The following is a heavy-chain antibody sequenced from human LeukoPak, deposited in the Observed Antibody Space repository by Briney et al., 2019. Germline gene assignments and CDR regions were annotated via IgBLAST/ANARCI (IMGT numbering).Heavy chain of an antibody. V-gene: IGHV1-69*05. CDR2: IIPIFGTA. D-gene: IGHD5-24*01. CDR3: AREGDGYNYFDY. J-gene: IGHJ4*02. Sequence: GASVKVSCKASGGTFSSYAISWVRQAPGQGLEWMGGIIPIFGTANYAQKLQGRVTMTTDTSTSTAYMELRSLRSDDTAVYYCAREGDGYNYFDYWGQGTLVTVSS. CDR1: GGTFSSYA.